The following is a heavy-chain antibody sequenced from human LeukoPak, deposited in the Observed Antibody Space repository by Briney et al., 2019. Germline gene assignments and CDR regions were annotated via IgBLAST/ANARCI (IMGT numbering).Heavy chain of an antibody. D-gene: IGHD3-22*01. CDR3: ARDPYSGNYGSYYYYYMDV. CDR1: GFTFNNYN. Sequence: GGSLRLSCAASGFTFNNYNMNWVRQAPGKALEWVSSITSSGTYIFYADSVKGRFTISRDNAKNSLYLQINSLGPEDTAVYFCARDPYSGNYGSYYYYYMDVWGKGTTVTVSS. V-gene: IGHV3-21*01. J-gene: IGHJ6*03. CDR2: ITSSGTYI.